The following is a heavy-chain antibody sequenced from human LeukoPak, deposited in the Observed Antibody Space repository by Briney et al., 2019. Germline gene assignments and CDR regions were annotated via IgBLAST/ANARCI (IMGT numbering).Heavy chain of an antibody. CDR2: IRSKAYGGTT. Sequence: GGSLRLSCTASGFTFGDYAMTWVRQAPGKGLEWVGFIRSKAYGGTTEFAASVKGRFIISRDDSKSIAYLQMNSLKTEDTAVYYCSAYDPSDYYGMDVWGQGTTVTVS. CDR1: GFTFGDYA. J-gene: IGHJ6*02. CDR3: SAYDPSDYYGMDV. D-gene: IGHD5-12*01. V-gene: IGHV3-49*04.